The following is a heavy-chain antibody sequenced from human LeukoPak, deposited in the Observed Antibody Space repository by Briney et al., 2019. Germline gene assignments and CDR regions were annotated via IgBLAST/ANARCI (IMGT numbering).Heavy chain of an antibody. Sequence: GASVKVSCKASGYTFTGYYMHWVRQAPGQGLEWMGWINPNSGGTNYAQKFQGRVTMTRDTSISTAYMELSRLRSDDTAVYYCASELWFGESHYYGMDVWGQGTTVTVSS. V-gene: IGHV1-2*02. CDR2: INPNSGGT. CDR3: ASELWFGESHYYGMDV. CDR1: GYTFTGYY. J-gene: IGHJ6*02. D-gene: IGHD3-10*01.